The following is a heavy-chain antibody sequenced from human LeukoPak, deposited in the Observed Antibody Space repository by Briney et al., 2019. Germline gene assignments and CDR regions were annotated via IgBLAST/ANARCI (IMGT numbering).Heavy chain of an antibody. Sequence: PSETLSLTCGVSGXSITSTNWWSWVRQPPGQGLAWNGEISLTGRTNYNPSLIGRVIMSLDESRNQLSLTLTSVTAADTAMYYCTRESGPYCPFGYWGQGTLVVVPS. J-gene: IGHJ4*02. CDR3: TRESGPYCPFGY. D-gene: IGHD1-26*01. V-gene: IGHV4-4*02. CDR1: GXSITSTNW. CDR2: ISLTGRT.